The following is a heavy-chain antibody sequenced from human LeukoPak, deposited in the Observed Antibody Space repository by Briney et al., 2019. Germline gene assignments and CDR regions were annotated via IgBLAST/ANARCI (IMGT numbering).Heavy chain of an antibody. V-gene: IGHV4-59*01. CDR3: ARETSSSALEY. J-gene: IGHJ4*02. CDR2: IFYTGIT. D-gene: IGHD6-6*01. CDR1: GGSISSYY. Sequence: SETLSLTCTVSGGSISSYYWSWIRQPPGKGLEWIGYIFYTGITNYNPSLKSRVTISVDTSRNQFSLKLTSVTAADTAVYYCARETSSSALEYWGQGTLVTVSS.